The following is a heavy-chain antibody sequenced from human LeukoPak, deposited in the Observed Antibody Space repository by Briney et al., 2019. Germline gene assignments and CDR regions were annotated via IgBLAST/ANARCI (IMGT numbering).Heavy chain of an antibody. CDR2: ISSSGSTI. CDR3: ARDRPYCSSTSCYKPREEQEKNYYYYGMDV. V-gene: IGHV3-11*01. CDR1: GFTFSDYY. J-gene: IGHJ6*02. D-gene: IGHD2-2*02. Sequence: GGSLRLSCAASGFTFSDYYMSWIRQAPGKGLEWVSYISSSGSTIYYADSVKGRFTISRDNAKNSLCLQMNSLRAEDTAVYYCARDRPYCSSTSCYKPREEQEKNYYYYGMDVWGQGTTVTVSS.